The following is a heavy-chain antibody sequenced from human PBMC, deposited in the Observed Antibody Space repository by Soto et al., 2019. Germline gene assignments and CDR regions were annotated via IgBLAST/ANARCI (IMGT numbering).Heavy chain of an antibody. J-gene: IGHJ4*02. D-gene: IGHD3-10*01. CDR2: ISYDGSNK. V-gene: IGHV3-30-3*01. CDR3: ARERYYYGSGSYYRAGYFDY. CDR1: GFTFSSYA. Sequence: PGGSLRLSYAASGFTFSSYAMHWVRQAPGKGLEWVAVISYDGSNKYYADSVKGRFTISRDNSKNTLYLQMNSLRAEDTAVYYCARERYYYGSGSYYRAGYFDYWDQGTLVTVSS.